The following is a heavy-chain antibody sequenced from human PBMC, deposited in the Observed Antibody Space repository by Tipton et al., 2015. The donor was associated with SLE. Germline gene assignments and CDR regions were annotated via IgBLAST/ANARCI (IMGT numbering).Heavy chain of an antibody. D-gene: IGHD3-16*01. Sequence: LRLSCTVSGGSVSSGSYYWSWIRQSPGKGLEWIGYIYYSGSTNYNPSLKSRVTISVDTSKNQFSLKLSSVTAADTAVYYCARESLGGGYVDYWGQGTLVTVSS. J-gene: IGHJ4*02. CDR2: IYYSGST. CDR3: ARESLGGGYVDY. CDR1: GGSVSSGSYY. V-gene: IGHV4-61*01.